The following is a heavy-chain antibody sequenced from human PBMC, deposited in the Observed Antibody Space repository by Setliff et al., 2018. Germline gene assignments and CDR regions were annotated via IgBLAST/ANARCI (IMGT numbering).Heavy chain of an antibody. CDR1: GGSISSSGYY. J-gene: IGHJ4*02. CDR2: IYYSGRT. V-gene: IGHV4-39*01. D-gene: IGHD1-26*01. Sequence: PSETLSLTCTVSGGSISSSGYYWSWIRQPPGKGLEWIGNIYYSGRTYYNPSLKSRVTISVDTSKNQFSLKLTSVTAADTAVYYCAKITGMVGATPYYFDYWGQGTLVTVS. CDR3: AKITGMVGATPYYFDY.